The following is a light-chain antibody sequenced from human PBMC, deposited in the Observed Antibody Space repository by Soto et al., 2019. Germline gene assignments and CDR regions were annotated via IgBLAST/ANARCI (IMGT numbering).Light chain of an antibody. CDR1: QSVSSN. J-gene: IGKJ3*01. CDR3: QQYNHWPFT. CDR2: GAS. V-gene: IGKV3-15*01. Sequence: EIVMTQSPATLSVSPGERATLSCRASQSVSSNLAWYQQKPGQAPRLLIYGASTRATGIPARFSGSGSGTEFTLTISSLQSEDFAVYCWQQYNHWPFTFGPGTKVEIK.